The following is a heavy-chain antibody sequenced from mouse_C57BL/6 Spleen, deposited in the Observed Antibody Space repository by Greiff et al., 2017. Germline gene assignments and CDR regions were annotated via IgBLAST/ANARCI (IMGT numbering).Heavy chain of an antibody. CDR3: ARDLGITTEDAMDY. CDR2: INYDGSST. V-gene: IGHV5-16*01. J-gene: IGHJ4*01. Sequence: EVKVVESEGGLVQPGSSMKLSCTASGFTFSDYYMAWVRQVPAKGLEWVANINYDGSSTYYLDSLKSRFIISRDNAKNILYLQMSSLKSEDTATYYCARDLGITTEDAMDYWGQGTSVTVSS. CDR1: GFTFSDYY. D-gene: IGHD1-1*01.